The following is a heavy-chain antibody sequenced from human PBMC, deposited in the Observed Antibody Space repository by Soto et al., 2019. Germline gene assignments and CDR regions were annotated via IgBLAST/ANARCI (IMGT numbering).Heavy chain of an antibody. CDR3: AKLLGSGIYFPHGY. CDR1: GFTFSNYA. Sequence: GGSLRLSCAASGFTFSNYAMNWVRQAPGKGLEWVSAISGSGGTTYYADSVQGRFTTSRDNSRNALYLQMNSLRAEDTAVHFCAKLLGSGIYFPHGYWGQGTLVTVSS. J-gene: IGHJ4*02. CDR2: ISGSGGTT. D-gene: IGHD3-10*01. V-gene: IGHV3-23*01.